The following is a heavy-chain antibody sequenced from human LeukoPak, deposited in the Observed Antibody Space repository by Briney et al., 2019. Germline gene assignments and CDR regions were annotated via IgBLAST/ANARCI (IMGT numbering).Heavy chain of an antibody. J-gene: IGHJ6*03. V-gene: IGHV4-39*07. Sequence: SETLSLTCTVSGVSISSSNFYWDWIRQPPGKGLEWIGNIYYSGTTYYNPSLRSRVTISVDTSKNQFSLKLSSVTAADTAVYYCARSSEGRYYYDSSGFSYYYYYMDVWGKGTTVTISS. CDR3: ARSSEGRYYYDSSGFSYYYYYMDV. D-gene: IGHD3-22*01. CDR2: IYYSGTT. CDR1: GVSISSSNFY.